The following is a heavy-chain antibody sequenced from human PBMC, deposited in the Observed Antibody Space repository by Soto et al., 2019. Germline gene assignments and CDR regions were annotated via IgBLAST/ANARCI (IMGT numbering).Heavy chain of an antibody. V-gene: IGHV3-23*01. Sequence: GSLRLSCAASVFTLSSYAMNWFRQAPGKGLEWVSAISTSGGSAYYADSVKGRFTISRDNSKDTLYLQMNSLRAEDTAVYYCARKNRIVVVPAAKNDAFDIWGQGTMVTVSS. CDR1: VFTLSSYA. CDR3: ARKNRIVVVPAAKNDAFDI. CDR2: ISTSGGSA. J-gene: IGHJ3*02. D-gene: IGHD2-2*01.